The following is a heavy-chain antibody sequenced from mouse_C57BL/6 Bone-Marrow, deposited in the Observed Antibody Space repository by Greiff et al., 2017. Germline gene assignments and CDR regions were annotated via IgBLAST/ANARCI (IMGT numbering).Heavy chain of an antibody. D-gene: IGHD2-3*01. Sequence: EVQGVESGGGLVQPGGSLSLSCAASGFTFTDYYMSWVRQPPGKALEWLGFIRNKANGYTTEYSASVKGRFTISRDNSQSILYLQMNALRAEDSATYYCARCRGYYPAWFAYWGQGTLVTVSA. CDR2: IRNKANGYTT. CDR3: ARCRGYYPAWFAY. CDR1: GFTFTDYY. J-gene: IGHJ3*01. V-gene: IGHV7-3*01.